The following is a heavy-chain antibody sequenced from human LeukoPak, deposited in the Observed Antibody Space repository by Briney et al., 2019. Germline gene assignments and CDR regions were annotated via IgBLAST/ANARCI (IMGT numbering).Heavy chain of an antibody. CDR3: ARNVYIVATTGGDYFVY. J-gene: IGHJ4*02. D-gene: IGHD5-12*01. V-gene: IGHV4-34*01. Sequence: SETLSLTCAVYGGSFSGYYWSWIRQPPGRGLEWIGEINHSGSTNYNPSLKSRVTISVDTSKNQFSLKLSSVTAADTAVYYCARNVYIVATTGGDYFVYCGQGTLGTVSS. CDR2: INHSGST. CDR1: GGSFSGYY.